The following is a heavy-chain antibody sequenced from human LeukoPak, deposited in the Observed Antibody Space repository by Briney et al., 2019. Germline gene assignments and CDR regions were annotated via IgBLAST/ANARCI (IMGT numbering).Heavy chain of an antibody. Sequence: GGSLRLSCAASGFTFSSHRMNWVRQAPGKGLEWVASITTSSTYIFYADSVKGRFTISRDNAENSLYLRMTGLRAGDTAMYYCARVEYYGSGSSNFDYWGQGTLVTVSS. V-gene: IGHV3-21*01. CDR3: ARVEYYGSGSSNFDY. D-gene: IGHD3-10*01. CDR2: ITTSSTYI. J-gene: IGHJ4*02. CDR1: GFTFSSHR.